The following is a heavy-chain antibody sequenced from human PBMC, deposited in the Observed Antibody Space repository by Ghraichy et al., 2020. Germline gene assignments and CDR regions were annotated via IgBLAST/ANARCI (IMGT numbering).Heavy chain of an antibody. J-gene: IGHJ5*02. V-gene: IGHV3-23*01. Sequence: GESLNISCAASGFTFSSSAMSWVRQVPVKGLEWVSAISTTGFTTFYADSVKGRFTISRDNSMGTLFLQMNSLRAEDTAIYYCARGAPGDGYNPWGQGTLVTVSS. CDR2: ISTTGFTT. CDR1: GFTFSSSA. CDR3: ARGAPGDGYNP. D-gene: IGHD5-24*01.